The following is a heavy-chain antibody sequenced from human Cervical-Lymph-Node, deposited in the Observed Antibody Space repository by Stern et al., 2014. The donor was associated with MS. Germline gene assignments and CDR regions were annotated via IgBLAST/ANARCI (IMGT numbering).Heavy chain of an antibody. CDR3: AGGSYNTWFDP. CDR2: ISESGDRT. CDR1: GFTFRGYD. J-gene: IGHJ5*02. Sequence: EVQLVESGGGLAQPGGSLRLSCAASGFTFRGYDMRWVRQAPGKGLEWVCDISESGDRTYYADSVKGRFTVSRDNSNHTLHLQMNSLRAADTAIYFCAGGSYNTWFDPWGQGTLVTVSS. V-gene: IGHV3-23*04. D-gene: IGHD5-24*01.